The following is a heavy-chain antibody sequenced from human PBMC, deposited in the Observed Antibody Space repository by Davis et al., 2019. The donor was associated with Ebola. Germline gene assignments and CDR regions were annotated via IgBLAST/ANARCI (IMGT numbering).Heavy chain of an antibody. Sequence: MPSDTLSLTCAVYGGSFSGYYWSWIRQPPGKGLEWIGEINHSGSTNYNPSLKSRVTISVDTSKNQFSLKLSSVTAADTAVYYCARCRYSNYDYFDYWGQGTLVTVSS. CDR3: ARCRYSNYDYFDY. CDR2: INHSGST. J-gene: IGHJ4*02. D-gene: IGHD4-11*01. CDR1: GGSFSGYY. V-gene: IGHV4-34*01.